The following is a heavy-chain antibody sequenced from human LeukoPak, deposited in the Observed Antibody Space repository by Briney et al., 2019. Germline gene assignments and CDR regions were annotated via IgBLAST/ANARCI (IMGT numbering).Heavy chain of an antibody. CDR1: GFTFSSYA. CDR2: ISSNGGST. Sequence: GGSLRLSCAASGFTFSSYAMHWVRQAPGKGLEYVSAISSNGGSTYYADSVKGRFTISRDNSKNTLYLQMSSLRAEDTAVYYCVKGFMVRGVIPVDYWGQGTLVTVSS. D-gene: IGHD3-10*01. V-gene: IGHV3-64D*09. CDR3: VKGFMVRGVIPVDY. J-gene: IGHJ4*02.